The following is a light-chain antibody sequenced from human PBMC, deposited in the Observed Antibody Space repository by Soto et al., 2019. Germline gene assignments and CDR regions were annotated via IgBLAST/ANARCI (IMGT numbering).Light chain of an antibody. CDR2: DAS. Sequence: EIVLTQSPGTLSLSPGERATLSCRASQSVSSGNLAWYQQKPGQAPRLLIYDASNRATGIPARFSGSGPGTDFTLTISSLEPEDFAVYYCQQYGSSGTFGQGTTVDIK. V-gene: IGKV3-20*01. CDR3: QQYGSSGT. J-gene: IGKJ1*01. CDR1: QSVSSGN.